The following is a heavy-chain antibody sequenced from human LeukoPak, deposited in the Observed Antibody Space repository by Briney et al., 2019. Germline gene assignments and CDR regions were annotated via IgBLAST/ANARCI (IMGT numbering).Heavy chain of an antibody. D-gene: IGHD1-26*01. Sequence: GSPEISWKGFGYSFTSFWIGWVRPVPREGAEWVGIIYPGDSDTRYSPSFQGQVTISADKSISTAYLQWSSLKASGTAMYYCARPRGGSYYQVDYWGQGTLVTVSS. J-gene: IGHJ4*02. CDR3: ARPRGGSYYQVDY. CDR1: GYSFTSFW. CDR2: IYPGDSDT. V-gene: IGHV5-51*01.